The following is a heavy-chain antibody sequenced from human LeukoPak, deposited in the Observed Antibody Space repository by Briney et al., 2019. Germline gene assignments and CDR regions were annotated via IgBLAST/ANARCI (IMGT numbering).Heavy chain of an antibody. Sequence: GSLRLSCVASGFTFSSYAMHWVRQAPGKGLEWVAVISYDGSNKYYADSVKGRFTISRDNSKNTLYLQMNSLRAEDTAVYYCASDYDSSGPFDYWGQGTLVTVFS. CDR3: ASDYDSSGPFDY. D-gene: IGHD3-22*01. V-gene: IGHV3-30-3*01. J-gene: IGHJ4*02. CDR2: ISYDGSNK. CDR1: GFTFSSYA.